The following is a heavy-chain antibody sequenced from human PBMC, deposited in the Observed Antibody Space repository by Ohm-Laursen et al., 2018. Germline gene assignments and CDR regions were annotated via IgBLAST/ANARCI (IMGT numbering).Heavy chain of an antibody. CDR1: GYTFTSYD. J-gene: IGHJ4*02. D-gene: IGHD3-3*01. CDR3: ARAPTYYDFWSGYYRPLDY. CDR2: MNPNSGNT. V-gene: IGHV1-8*01. Sequence: ASVKVSCKASGYTFTSYDINWVRQATGQGLEWMGWMNPNSGNTGYAQKFQGRVIMTRNTSISTAYMELSSLRSEDTAVYYCARAPTYYDFWSGYYRPLDYWGQGTLVTVSS.